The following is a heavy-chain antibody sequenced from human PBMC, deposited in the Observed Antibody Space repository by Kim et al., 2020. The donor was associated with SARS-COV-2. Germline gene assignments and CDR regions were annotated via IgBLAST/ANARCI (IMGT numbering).Heavy chain of an antibody. D-gene: IGHD3-3*01. Sequence: FQGRVTLTRDTSASTAYMELSSLRSEDTAVYYCARGGTIFGVEYYYGMDVWGQGTTVTVSS. J-gene: IGHJ6*02. CDR3: ARGGTIFGVEYYYGMDV. V-gene: IGHV1-3*01.